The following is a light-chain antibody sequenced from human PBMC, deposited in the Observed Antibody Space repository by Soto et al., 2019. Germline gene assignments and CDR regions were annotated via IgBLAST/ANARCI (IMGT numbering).Light chain of an antibody. Sequence: AIQMTQSPSSLSASVGDRVIITCRASEAIGTDLGWYQQKAGKAPKLLIYAASSSQGGVPSRFSGSGSGTDFTLPIRSLQPEDFATYYCLQDYSYPYPFGQGPKLEIK. CDR1: EAIGTD. J-gene: IGKJ2*01. V-gene: IGKV1-6*01. CDR2: AAS. CDR3: LQDYSYPYP.